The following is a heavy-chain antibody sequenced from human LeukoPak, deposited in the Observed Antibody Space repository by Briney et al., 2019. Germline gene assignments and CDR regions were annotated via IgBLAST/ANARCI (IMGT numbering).Heavy chain of an antibody. CDR1: GYTLTELS. Sequence: ASVKVSCKVSGYTLTELSMHWVRQAPGKGLEWMGGFDPEDGETIYAQKFQGRVTMTEDTSTDTAYMELSSLRSEDTAVYYCARGAYQLRYGNPVRYCYYYMDVWGKGTTVTVSS. V-gene: IGHV1-24*01. CDR2: FDPEDGET. CDR3: ARGAYQLRYGNPVRYCYYYMDV. D-gene: IGHD2-2*01. J-gene: IGHJ6*03.